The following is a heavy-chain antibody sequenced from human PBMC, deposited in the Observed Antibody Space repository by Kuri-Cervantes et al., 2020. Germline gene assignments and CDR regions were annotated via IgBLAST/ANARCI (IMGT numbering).Heavy chain of an antibody. CDR2: IYSGGST. D-gene: IGHD7-27*01. CDR3: AREGWGSDYYGMDV. J-gene: IGHJ6*02. Sequence: GGSLRLSCAASGFTVSSNYMSWVRQAPGKGLEWVSVIYSGGSTYYADSVKGRFTISRDNSKNTLYLQMNSLRAEDTAVYYCAREGWGSDYYGMDVWGQGTTVTVSS. CDR1: GFTVSSNY. V-gene: IGHV3-53*05.